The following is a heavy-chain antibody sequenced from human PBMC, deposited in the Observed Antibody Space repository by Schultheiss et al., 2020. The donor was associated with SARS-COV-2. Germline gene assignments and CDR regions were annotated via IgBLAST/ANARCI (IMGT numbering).Heavy chain of an antibody. CDR1: GYTFSNYG. J-gene: IGHJ4*02. CDR2: IIPIFGTA. CDR3: ARSWGYSNPPFDYFDY. V-gene: IGHV1-69*13. D-gene: IGHD4-11*01. Sequence: SVKVSCKASGYTFSNYGISWVRQAPGQGLEWMGGIIPIFGTANYAQKFQGRVTITADESTSTVYLELSSLKSGDTAVYYCARSWGYSNPPFDYFDYWGQGTLVTVSS.